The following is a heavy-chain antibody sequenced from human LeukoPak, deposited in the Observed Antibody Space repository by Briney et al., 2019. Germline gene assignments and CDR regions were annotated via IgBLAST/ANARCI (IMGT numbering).Heavy chain of an antibody. D-gene: IGHD3-3*01. CDR3: ARINYDFWSGLTHYYYYYTDV. V-gene: IGHV1-8*03. CDR1: GYTFTSYD. J-gene: IGHJ6*03. Sequence: ASVKVSCKASGYTFTSYDINWVRQATGQGLEWMGWMNLNSGNTGYAQKFQGRVTITRNTSISTAYMELSSLRSEDTAVYYCARINYDFWSGLTHYYYYYTDVWGKGTTVTVSS. CDR2: MNLNSGNT.